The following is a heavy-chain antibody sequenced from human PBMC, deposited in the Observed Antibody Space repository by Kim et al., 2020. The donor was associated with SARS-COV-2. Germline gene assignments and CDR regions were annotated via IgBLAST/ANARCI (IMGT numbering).Heavy chain of an antibody. Sequence: KYYGDYVRGRFTWSRDNGKNSMYLEMNSLSAEDTAIYYCASLDSAQPPGVFWGQGTLVTVSS. J-gene: IGHJ4*02. CDR3: ASLDSAQPPGVF. CDR2: K. D-gene: IGHD3-10*01. V-gene: IGHV3-7*03.